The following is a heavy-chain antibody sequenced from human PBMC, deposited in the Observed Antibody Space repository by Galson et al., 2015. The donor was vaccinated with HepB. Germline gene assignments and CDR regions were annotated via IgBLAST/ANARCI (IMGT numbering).Heavy chain of an antibody. CDR2: IYYSGST. CDR1: GGSISSYY. CDR3: AREVGTGYFDY. V-gene: IGHV4-59*01. D-gene: IGHD2-21*02. J-gene: IGHJ4*02. Sequence: QVQLQESGPGLVKPSETLSLTCTVSGGSISSYYWSWIRQPPGKGLEWIGYIYYSGSTNYNPSLKSRVTISVDTSKNQFSLKLSSVTAADTAVYYCAREVGTGYFDYWGQGTLVTVSS.